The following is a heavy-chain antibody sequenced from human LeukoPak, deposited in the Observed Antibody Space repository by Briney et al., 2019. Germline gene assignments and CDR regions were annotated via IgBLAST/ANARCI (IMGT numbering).Heavy chain of an antibody. J-gene: IGHJ4*02. CDR1: GDSISSYY. Sequence: SETLSLTCTVSGDSISSYYWSWIRQPAGKGLEWIGRIYTSGSTNYNPSLKSRVTTSVDTSKNQFSLKLSSVTAADTAVYYCARDGEYYYDSRLSYYFDYWGQGTLVTVPS. CDR3: ARDGEYYYDSRLSYYFDY. D-gene: IGHD3-22*01. CDR2: IYTSGST. V-gene: IGHV4-4*07.